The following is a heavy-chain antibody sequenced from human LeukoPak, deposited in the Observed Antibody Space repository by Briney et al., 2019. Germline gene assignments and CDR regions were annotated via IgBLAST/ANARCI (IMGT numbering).Heavy chain of an antibody. D-gene: IGHD3-10*01. CDR2: IYGGGSA. CDR3: ARSPWGDISGPYYFGY. CDR1: GFTVSSNY. V-gene: IGHV3-53*01. Sequence: GGSLRLSCAASGFTVSSNYMSWVRQPPGKGLEWVSVIYGGGSAYYADSVKGRFTISRDNSRNTLYLQMNSLRAEDTAVYYCARSPWGDISGPYYFGYWGQGTLVTVSS. J-gene: IGHJ4*02.